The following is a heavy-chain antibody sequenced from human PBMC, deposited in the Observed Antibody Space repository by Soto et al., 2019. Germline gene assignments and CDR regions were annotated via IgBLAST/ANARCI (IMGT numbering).Heavy chain of an antibody. CDR3: ARDRLGVVVPAAISLLGLGP. CDR2: INPNSGGT. D-gene: IGHD2-2*02. V-gene: IGHV1-2*02. Sequence: RASVKVSCKASGYTFTGYYMHWVRQAPGQGLEWMGWINPNSGGTNYAQKFQGRVTMTRDTSISTAYMELSRLRSDDTAVYYCARDRLGVVVPAAISLLGLGPWGQGTLVTVSS. CDR1: GYTFTGYY. J-gene: IGHJ5*02.